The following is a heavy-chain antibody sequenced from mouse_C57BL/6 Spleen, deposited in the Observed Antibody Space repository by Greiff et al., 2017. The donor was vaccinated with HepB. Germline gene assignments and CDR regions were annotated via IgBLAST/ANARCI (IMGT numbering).Heavy chain of an antibody. CDR3: ARWAGLFAY. CDR2: IDPSDSYT. J-gene: IGHJ3*01. CDR1: GYTFTSYW. Sequence: QVQLQQPGAELVRPGTSVKLSCKASGYTFTSYWMHWVKQRPGQGLEWIGVIDPSDSYTNYNQKFKGKATLTVDTSSSTAYMQLSSLTSEDSAVYYGARWAGLFAYWGQGTLVTVSA. V-gene: IGHV1-59*01.